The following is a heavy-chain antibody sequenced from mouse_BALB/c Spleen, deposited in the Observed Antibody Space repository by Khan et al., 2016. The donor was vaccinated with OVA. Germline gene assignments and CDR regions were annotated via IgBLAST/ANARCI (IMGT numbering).Heavy chain of an antibody. CDR3: AKDRGYYAVDY. CDR1: GFSLTSYG. Sequence: VQLQESGPGLVAPSQSLSITCTVSGFSLTSYGVSRVRQPPGKGPEWLGVIWGDGNTNFHSALRSRLSISKDNSKSQVFLKLNSLQTDDTATYYCAKDRGYYAVDYWGQGTSVTVSS. CDR2: IWGDGNT. J-gene: IGHJ4*01. V-gene: IGHV2-3*01.